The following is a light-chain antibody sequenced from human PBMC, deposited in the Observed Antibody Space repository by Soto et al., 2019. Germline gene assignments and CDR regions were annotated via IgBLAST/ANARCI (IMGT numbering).Light chain of an antibody. CDR3: QLYVRSPLT. J-gene: IGKJ4*01. V-gene: IGKV3-20*01. CDR2: GAS. Sequence: IVLTQSPGTLSLSPGERATVYCRVSQSVYSASLAWYHQRPGKAPRLLIYGASNRATGVPDRFSVGGSGTDFTLTISILEPEDLGVYYCQLYVRSPLTFGGGTKVDIK. CDR1: QSVYSAS.